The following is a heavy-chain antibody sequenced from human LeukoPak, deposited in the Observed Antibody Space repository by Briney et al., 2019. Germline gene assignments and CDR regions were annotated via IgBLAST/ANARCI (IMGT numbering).Heavy chain of an antibody. J-gene: IGHJ4*02. D-gene: IGHD3-10*01. CDR1: GFAFSSYA. CDR3: AKVIWFGELFFDY. Sequence: GGSLRLSCAASGFAFSSYAMSWVRQAPGKGLEWVSAISASGGSTYYADSVKGRFTISRDNSKNTLYLQMNSLRAEDTAVYYCAKVIWFGELFFDYWGQGTLVTVSS. V-gene: IGHV3-23*01. CDR2: ISASGGST.